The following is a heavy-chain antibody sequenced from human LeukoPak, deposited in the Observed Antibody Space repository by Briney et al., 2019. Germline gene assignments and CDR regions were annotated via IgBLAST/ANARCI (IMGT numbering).Heavy chain of an antibody. J-gene: IGHJ4*02. CDR3: ARDLKRGYSSGRYSWGTGSSNDY. D-gene: IGHD6-19*01. CDR2: FDPEDGET. V-gene: IGHV1-24*01. Sequence: ASVKVSCKVSGYTLTELSMHWVRQAPGKGLEWMGGFDPEDGETIYAQKFQGRVTMTTETSTSTAYMELRSLRSDDTAVYYCARDLKRGYSSGRYSWGTGSSNDYWGQGTLVTVSS. CDR1: GYTLTELS.